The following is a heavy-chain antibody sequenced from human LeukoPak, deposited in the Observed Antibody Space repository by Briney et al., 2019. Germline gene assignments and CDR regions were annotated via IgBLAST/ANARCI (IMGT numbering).Heavy chain of an antibody. V-gene: IGHV3-33*01. J-gene: IGHJ3*02. Sequence: GRSLRLSCAASGFTFSSYGMHWVRQAPGKGLEWVAVIWYDGSNKYYADSVKGRFTIPRDNSKNTLYLQMNSLRAEDTAVYYCARDPRITIFGVVIKGNAFDIWGQGTMVTVSS. CDR1: GFTFSSYG. CDR2: IWYDGSNK. CDR3: ARDPRITIFGVVIKGNAFDI. D-gene: IGHD3-3*01.